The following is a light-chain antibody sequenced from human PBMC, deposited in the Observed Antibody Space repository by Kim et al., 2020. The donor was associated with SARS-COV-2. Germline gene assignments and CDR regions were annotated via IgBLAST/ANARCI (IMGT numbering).Light chain of an antibody. J-gene: IGKJ4*01. CDR3: QQANSLPLT. V-gene: IGKV1-12*01. CDR2: GAS. Sequence: AIVGDRVIITCRASQGISSSLVWYQQQPGKAPKLLIYGASSLQSAVPSRCSGSGSGTDFTLTISSLQPEDFATYYCQQANSLPLTFGGGTKVDIK. CDR1: QGISSS.